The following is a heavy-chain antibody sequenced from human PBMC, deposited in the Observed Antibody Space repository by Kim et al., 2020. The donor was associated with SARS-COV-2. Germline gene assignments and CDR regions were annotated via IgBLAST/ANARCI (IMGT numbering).Heavy chain of an antibody. CDR1: GFTFSDYY. V-gene: IGHV3-11*01. Sequence: GGSLRLSCAASGFTFSDYYMSWIRQAPGKGLEWVSYISSSGSTIYYADSVKGRFTISRDNAKNSLYLQMNSLRAEDTAVYYCARMPPTSKLLWFGEPEPYFDYWGQGTLVTVSS. CDR2: ISSSGSTI. D-gene: IGHD3-10*01. CDR3: ARMPPTSKLLWFGEPEPYFDY. J-gene: IGHJ4*02.